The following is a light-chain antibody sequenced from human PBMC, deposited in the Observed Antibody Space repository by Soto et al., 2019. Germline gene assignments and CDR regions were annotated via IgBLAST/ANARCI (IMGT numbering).Light chain of an antibody. CDR3: SSYTSIRGV. V-gene: IGLV2-14*01. CDR1: SNDVGGYNF. J-gene: IGLJ3*02. Sequence: QLVLTQPASVSGSPGQSITISCTGTSNDVGGYNFVSWYQQFPGKAPKLIIYEVTNRPSGVSNRFSGSKSGNTASLTISGLQAEDEADYYCSSYTSIRGVFGGGTQLTVL. CDR2: EVT.